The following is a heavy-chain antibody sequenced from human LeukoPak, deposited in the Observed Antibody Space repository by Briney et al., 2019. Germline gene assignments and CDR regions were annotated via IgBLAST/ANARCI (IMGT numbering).Heavy chain of an antibody. D-gene: IGHD4-11*01. J-gene: IGHJ1*01. CDR3: ARDKAVTTELTQYFHH. CDR1: GYTFTNYG. CDR2: ISGYNGYT. V-gene: IGHV1-18*01. Sequence: ASVKVSCKASGYTFTNYGVSWVRQAPGQGLEWMGWISGYNGYTNYAQKFQFRAIMTTDTSTSTAYMELRSLTSDDTAVYYCARDKAVTTELTQYFHHWGQGTLVTVSS.